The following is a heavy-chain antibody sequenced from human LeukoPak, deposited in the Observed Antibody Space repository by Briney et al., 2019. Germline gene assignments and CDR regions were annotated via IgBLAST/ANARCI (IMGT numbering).Heavy chain of an antibody. D-gene: IGHD5-18*01. Sequence: GGSLRLSCAGSGFTFRLYGIHWVRQAPGKGLEWVALISYDGSHTYYSDSARGRFTISRDNSKRTLNLQMNSLSPEDTAVYYCARHGAHTYGHRVAGYYGVDVWGQGTTVTVSS. V-gene: IGHV3-30*03. CDR3: ARHGAHTYGHRVAGYYGVDV. CDR1: GFTFRLYG. J-gene: IGHJ6*02. CDR2: ISYDGSHT.